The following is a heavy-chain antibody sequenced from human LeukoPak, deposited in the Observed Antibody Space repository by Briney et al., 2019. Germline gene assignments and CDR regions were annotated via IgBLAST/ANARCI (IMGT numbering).Heavy chain of an antibody. CDR2: ISWNSGSI. V-gene: IGHV3-9*01. D-gene: IGHD3-10*01. CDR3: AKDPGAHYYGSGSYRRGSYFDY. CDR1: GFTFDDYA. Sequence: GGSLRLSCAASGFTFDDYAMHWVRQAPGKGLEWVSGISWNSGSIGYADSVKGRFTISRDNAKNSLYLQMNSLRAEDTALYYCAKDPGAHYYGSGSYRRGSYFDYWGQGTLVTVSS. J-gene: IGHJ4*02.